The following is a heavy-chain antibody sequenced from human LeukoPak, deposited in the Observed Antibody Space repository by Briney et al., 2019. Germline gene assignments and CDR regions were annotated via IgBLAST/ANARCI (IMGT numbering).Heavy chain of an antibody. CDR3: ARDYGSRRASYYFDY. D-gene: IGHD4-17*01. J-gene: IGHJ4*02. CDR1: GYTFTSYG. V-gene: IGHV1-18*01. Sequence: ASVKVSCKASGYTFTSYGISWVRRAPGQGLEWMGWIGAYNGNTNYPQKLQGRVTMTTDTSTSTAYMELRSLRSDDTAVYYCARDYGSRRASYYFDYWGQGTLVTVSS. CDR2: IGAYNGNT.